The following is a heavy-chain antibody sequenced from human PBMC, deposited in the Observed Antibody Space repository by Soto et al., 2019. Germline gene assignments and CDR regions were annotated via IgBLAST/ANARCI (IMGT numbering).Heavy chain of an antibody. V-gene: IGHV3-53*02. J-gene: IGHJ5*02. D-gene: IGHD3-16*01. CDR2: IYSAGTT. CDR1: GFTVSSYY. CDR3: ARGATRDNMMESP. Sequence: EVQLVETGGGLIQPGGSLRLSCAASGFTVSSYYMSWVRQAPGKGPEWVSVIYSAGTTYYADSVKGRFIISRDNSKNTLYHQKNNLRTEDTAVYYCARGATRDNMMESPWGQGTLVTVSS.